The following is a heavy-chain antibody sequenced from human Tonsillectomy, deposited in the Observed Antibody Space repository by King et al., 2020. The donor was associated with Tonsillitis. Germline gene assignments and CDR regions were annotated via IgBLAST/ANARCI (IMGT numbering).Heavy chain of an antibody. CDR1: GFTFSNHG. CDR2: ISYDGSSE. Sequence: QLVQSGGGVVQPGRSLRLSCAASGFTFSNHGIHWVRQAPGKGLEWVAGISYDGSSEYYADSVKGRFTISRDNSKNTLFVQMNSLRAEDTAVYYCAKARGFYYYYDGMDVWGQGTTVTVSS. V-gene: IGHV3-30*18. J-gene: IGHJ6*02. CDR3: AKARGFYYYYDGMDV.